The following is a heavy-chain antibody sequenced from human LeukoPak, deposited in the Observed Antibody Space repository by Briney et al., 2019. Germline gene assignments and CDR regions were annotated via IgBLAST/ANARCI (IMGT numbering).Heavy chain of an antibody. CDR1: GDSISSNIYW. CDR3: ARRRHNFDFYDV. V-gene: IGHV4-39*01. D-gene: IGHD3/OR15-3a*01. J-gene: IGHJ3*01. CDR2: TFYTGRT. Sequence: SETLSLTCTVSGDSISSNIYWWDWVRLPPGKGLEWIGATFYTGRTFYSPSLKSRLTISVDTSKNQFSLDLSSATAADTAVYYCARRRHNFDFYDVWGQGTRVTVSS.